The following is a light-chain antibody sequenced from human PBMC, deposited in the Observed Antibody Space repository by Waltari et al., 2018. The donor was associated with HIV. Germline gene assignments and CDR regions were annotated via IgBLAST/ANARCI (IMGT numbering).Light chain of an antibody. CDR3: QQYYVTSPLT. CDR2: WAS. J-gene: IGKJ4*01. V-gene: IGKV4-1*01. CDR1: QSLYSSNNKNY. Sequence: DIVMTQSPDSLPVSLGERATINCKSSQSLYSSNNKNYLAWYQQKPGQPPKLLIYWASTREAGVPDRFSGSGSGTEFTLTSSSLQAEDVAVYYCQQYYVTSPLTFGGGTKVEIK.